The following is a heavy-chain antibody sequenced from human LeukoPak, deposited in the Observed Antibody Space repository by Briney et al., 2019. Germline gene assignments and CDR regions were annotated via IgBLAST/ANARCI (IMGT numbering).Heavy chain of an antibody. D-gene: IGHD1-1*01. CDR2: ISYDGSIR. J-gene: IGHJ5*02. V-gene: IGHV3-30-3*01. CDR3: AREDNPLWFDP. CDR1: EFSFNNFA. Sequence: GGSLRLSCSASEFSFNNFAMYWVRQAPGKGLEWLAVISYDGSIRYYADSVKGGFTISRDNSNNTLHLQMNSLRAEDTALYYCAREDNPLWFDPWGQGTLVTVSS.